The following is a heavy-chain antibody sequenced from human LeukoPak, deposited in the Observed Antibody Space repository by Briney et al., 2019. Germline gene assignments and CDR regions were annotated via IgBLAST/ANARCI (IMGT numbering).Heavy chain of an antibody. D-gene: IGHD4-17*01. CDR1: GFTFSSYR. J-gene: IGHJ3*02. Sequence: GGSLRLSCAASGFTFSSYRMHWVRQAPGKGLVWVSRINSDGSSTSYADSVKGRFTISRDNAKNTLYLQMNSLRAEDTAVYYCARGTVTTEAFDIWGQGTMVSVSS. CDR2: INSDGSST. CDR3: ARGTVTTEAFDI. V-gene: IGHV3-74*01.